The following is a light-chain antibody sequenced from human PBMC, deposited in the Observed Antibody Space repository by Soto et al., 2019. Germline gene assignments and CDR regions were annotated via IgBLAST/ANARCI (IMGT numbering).Light chain of an antibody. V-gene: IGKV3-15*01. Sequence: EIVMTQSPATLSVSPGERATLSCRASQSVSSKLAWYQQRPGQAPRLVIYAASTRATGIPDRFSGSESGTEFTLTISSLQSEDFAVYYCQQYNDWPRTFGQGTKVEIK. CDR3: QQYNDWPRT. CDR1: QSVSSK. CDR2: AAS. J-gene: IGKJ1*01.